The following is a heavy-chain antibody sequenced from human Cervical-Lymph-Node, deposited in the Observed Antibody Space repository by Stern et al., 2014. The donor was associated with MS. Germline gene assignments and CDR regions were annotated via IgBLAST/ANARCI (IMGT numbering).Heavy chain of an antibody. D-gene: IGHD4-23*01. CDR1: ELTLSDHY. CDR2: SRNKANSYIT. J-gene: IGHJ3*02. CDR3: ARELNAGGAFDI. Sequence: EVQLGESGGGLVQPGGSLRLSCAASELTLSDHYMVWVRQAPGKGPQWVARSRNKANSYITEYAASVKGRFSISRDDSKNSLFLLMDGLKIEDTAVYYCARELNAGGAFDIWGRGTMVTVSS. V-gene: IGHV3-72*01.